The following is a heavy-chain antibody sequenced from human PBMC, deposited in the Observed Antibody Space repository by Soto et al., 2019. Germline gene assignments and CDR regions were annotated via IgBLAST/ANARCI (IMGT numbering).Heavy chain of an antibody. Sequence: ASVKVSCKASGYTFTSYGISWVRQAPGQGLEWMGWINANSGGTNYAQKFQGWVTMTRDTSISTAYMELSRLRSDDTAVYYCARASNEYSSSHHHYYYYGMDVWGQGTTVTVSS. CDR2: INANSGGT. CDR3: ARASNEYSSSHHHYYYYGMDV. J-gene: IGHJ6*02. V-gene: IGHV1-2*04. D-gene: IGHD6-6*01. CDR1: GYTFTSYG.